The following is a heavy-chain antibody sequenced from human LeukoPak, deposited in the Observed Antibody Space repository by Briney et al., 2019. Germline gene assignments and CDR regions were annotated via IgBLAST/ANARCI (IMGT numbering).Heavy chain of an antibody. D-gene: IGHD3-3*01. V-gene: IGHV4-59*01. CDR2: IYYSGNT. Sequence: SETLSLTCTVSGGSISTYYWNWIRQPPGKGLEWIGYIYYSGNTNYNPSLQSRVTISKDTSKNQFSLKLSSVTAADTAVYYCARGAYTSITIFGVVSFDYWGQGTLVTVSS. CDR1: GGSISTYY. J-gene: IGHJ4*02. CDR3: ARGAYTSITIFGVVSFDY.